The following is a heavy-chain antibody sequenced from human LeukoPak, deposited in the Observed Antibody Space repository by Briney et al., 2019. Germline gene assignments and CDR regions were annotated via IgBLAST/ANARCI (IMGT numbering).Heavy chain of an antibody. CDR2: INHSGST. CDR1: GGSFSGYY. D-gene: IGHD3-16*02. V-gene: IGHV4-34*01. Sequence: SETLSLTCAVYGGSFSGYYWSWIRQPPGKGLEWIGEINHSGSTNYIPSLKSRVTISVDTSKNQFSLKLSSVTAADTAVYYCARNGVIVNFDYWGQGTLVTVSS. J-gene: IGHJ4*02. CDR3: ARNGVIVNFDY.